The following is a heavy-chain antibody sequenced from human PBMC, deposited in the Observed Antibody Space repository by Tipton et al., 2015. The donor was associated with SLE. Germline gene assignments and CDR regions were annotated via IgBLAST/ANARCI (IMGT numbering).Heavy chain of an antibody. CDR1: GFTFSSYA. D-gene: IGHD1-26*01. CDR2: ISYDGSNK. Sequence: SLRLSCAASGFTFSSYAMHWVRQAPGKGLEWVAVISYDGSNKYYADSVKGRFTISRDNSKNTLYLQMNSLRAEDTAVYYCARGDGRYYYYYGMDVWGQGTTVTVTS. J-gene: IGHJ6*02. CDR3: ARGDGRYYYYYGMDV. V-gene: IGHV3-30*04.